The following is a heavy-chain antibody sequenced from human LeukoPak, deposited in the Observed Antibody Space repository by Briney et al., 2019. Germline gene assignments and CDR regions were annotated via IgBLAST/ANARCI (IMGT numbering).Heavy chain of an antibody. J-gene: IGHJ4*02. CDR1: GYTFTGYY. D-gene: IGHD3-3*01. V-gene: IGHV1-2*02. CDR2: INPNSGGT. Sequence: ASVKVSCKASGYTFTGYYMHWVRQAPGQGLEWMGWINPNSGGTNYAQKFQGRVTMTRDTSISTAYMELSRLRSDDTAVYYCAVAEIFERAPFDYWGQGTLVTVSS. CDR3: AVAEIFERAPFDY.